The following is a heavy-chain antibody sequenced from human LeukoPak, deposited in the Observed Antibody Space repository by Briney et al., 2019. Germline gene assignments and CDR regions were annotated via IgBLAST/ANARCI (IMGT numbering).Heavy chain of an antibody. V-gene: IGHV4-61*02. J-gene: IGHJ3*02. Sequence: PSETLSLTCTVSGGSISSGSYYWSWIRQPAGNGLEWIGRIYTSGSTNYNPSLKSRVTISVDTSKNQFSLKLSSVTAADTAVYYCARGAAYYDFWSGSAWRGDAFDIWGQGTMVTVSS. CDR1: GGSISSGSYY. D-gene: IGHD3-3*01. CDR2: IYTSGST. CDR3: ARGAAYYDFWSGSAWRGDAFDI.